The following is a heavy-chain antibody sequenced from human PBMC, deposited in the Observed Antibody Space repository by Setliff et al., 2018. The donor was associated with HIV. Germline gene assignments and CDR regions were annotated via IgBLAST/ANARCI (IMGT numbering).Heavy chain of an antibody. CDR2: AIPMLGIA. D-gene: IGHD3-16*01. J-gene: IGHJ6*03. Sequence: SVKVSCKASGGTFSSYVINWVRQAPGQGLEWMGGAIPMLGIANHVHKFQGRVTITADKSTSTAYMELNSLRSEDTAVYYCARDVPWGDYYYYMDVWGKGTTVTVSS. V-gene: IGHV1-69*10. CDR3: ARDVPWGDYYYYMDV. CDR1: GGTFSSYV.